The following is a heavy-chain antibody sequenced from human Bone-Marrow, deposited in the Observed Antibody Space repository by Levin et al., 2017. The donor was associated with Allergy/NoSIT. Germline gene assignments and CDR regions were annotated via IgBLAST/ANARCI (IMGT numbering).Heavy chain of an antibody. CDR3: ARGLWDAFEI. V-gene: IGHV3-74*03. Sequence: GGSLRLSCAASGFTFSGYWMHWVRQGPGKGLVWVSRINIDGSSITDADSVKGRFSISRDNGKNTLYLHMNSLIPADTAVYYCARGLWDAFEIRGQGTMVTVSS. CDR2: INIDGSSI. J-gene: IGHJ3*02. CDR1: GFTFSGYW.